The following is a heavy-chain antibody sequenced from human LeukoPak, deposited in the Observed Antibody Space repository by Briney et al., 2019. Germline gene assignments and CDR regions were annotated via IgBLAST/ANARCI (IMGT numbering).Heavy chain of an antibody. CDR1: GYTFTSYG. J-gene: IGHJ3*02. D-gene: IGHD1-26*01. CDR3: ARGGSYLSAFDI. V-gene: IGHV1-69*06. Sequence: GASVKVSCKASGYTFTSYGISWVRQAPGQGLEWMGGIIPMSGTVNNAQKFQGRVTITADKSTGTAYMELSSLRSDDTAVYYCARGGSYLSAFDIWGQGTMVTVSS. CDR2: IIPMSGTV.